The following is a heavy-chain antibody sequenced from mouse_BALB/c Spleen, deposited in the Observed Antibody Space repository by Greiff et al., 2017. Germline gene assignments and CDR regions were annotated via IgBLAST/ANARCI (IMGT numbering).Heavy chain of an antibody. CDR1: GFNIKDYY. V-gene: IGHV14-1*02. CDR3: ARSSGSRFAY. CDR2: IDPENGNT. D-gene: IGHD3-1*01. Sequence: EVHLVESGAELVRPGALVKLSCKASGFNIKDYYMHWVKQRPEQGLEWIGWIDPENGNTIYDPKFQGKASITADTSSNTAYLQLSSLTSEDTAVYYCARSSGSRFAYWGQGTLVTVSA. J-gene: IGHJ3*01.